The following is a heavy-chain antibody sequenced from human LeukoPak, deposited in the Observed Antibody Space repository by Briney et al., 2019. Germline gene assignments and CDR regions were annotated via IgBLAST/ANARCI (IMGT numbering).Heavy chain of an antibody. Sequence: GGSLRLSCAASGITFISYAMTWFRQGPGKGPEWVSSITGGGGTTMYADSVKGRFTISRDNSKNTLHLQMNSLRDEDTAVYYCAKGGFGNWFDPWGQGTLVTVSS. J-gene: IGHJ5*02. V-gene: IGHV3-23*01. CDR2: ITGGGGTT. CDR3: AKGGFGNWFDP. D-gene: IGHD3-10*01. CDR1: GITFISYA.